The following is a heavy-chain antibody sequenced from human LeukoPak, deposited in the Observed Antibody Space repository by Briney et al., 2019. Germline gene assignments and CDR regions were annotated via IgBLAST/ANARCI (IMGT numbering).Heavy chain of an antibody. J-gene: IGHJ4*02. Sequence: PGGSLRLSCAASGFTFSHYGMHWVRQAPGKGLEWVAVIWSDGTNKYYADSVKGRFTIYRDDSQNRVFLQMNSLRAEDTALYYCAKDAQRGFDYSNSLEYWGQAALVSVSS. V-gene: IGHV3-33*06. CDR2: IWSDGTNK. CDR3: AKDAQRGFDYSNSLEY. CDR1: GFTFSHYG. D-gene: IGHD4-11*01.